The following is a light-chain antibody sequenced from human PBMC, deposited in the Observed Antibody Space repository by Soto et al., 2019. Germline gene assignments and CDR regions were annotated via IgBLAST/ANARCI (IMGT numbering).Light chain of an antibody. V-gene: IGKV3-15*01. CDR3: QQYNNWPRT. J-gene: IGKJ1*01. CDR1: QSVSSSY. CDR2: GAS. Sequence: EVVMKQSPATLSVSTGERATLSCRASQSVSSSYLAWYQQKPGQAPRLLIYGASTRATGIPARFSGSGSGTEFTLTISSLQSEDFAVYYCQQYNNWPRTFGQGTKVDIK.